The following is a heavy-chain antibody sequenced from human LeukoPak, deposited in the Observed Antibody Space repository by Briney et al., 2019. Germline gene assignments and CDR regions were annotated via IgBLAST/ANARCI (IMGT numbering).Heavy chain of an antibody. V-gene: IGHV4-59*08. D-gene: IGHD1-26*01. J-gene: IGHJ4*02. Sequence: PSETLSLTCTVSGGSMSSYYWSWIRQPPRKGLEWIAYMYYGGNTDYNPSLKSRVTISIDTSNNQFSLKLSSVTAADTAMYYCARHETGGSYPLKYWGQGLLVTVSS. CDR3: ARHETGGSYPLKY. CDR2: MYYGGNT. CDR1: GGSMSSYY.